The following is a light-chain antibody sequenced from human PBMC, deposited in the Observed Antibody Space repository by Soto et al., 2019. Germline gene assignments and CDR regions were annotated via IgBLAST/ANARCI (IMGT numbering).Light chain of an antibody. V-gene: IGLV1-44*01. CDR3: AAWDDSLKGVV. J-gene: IGLJ2*01. CDR2: SDS. Sequence: QSVLTQPPSASGTPGQRVTISCSGSSSNIGSITVNWYQQLPGTAPKLLIYSDSQRPSGVPDRFSGSKSGTSASLAISGLQSEDVADYHCAAWDDSLKGVVFGGGTKLTVL. CDR1: SSNIGSIT.